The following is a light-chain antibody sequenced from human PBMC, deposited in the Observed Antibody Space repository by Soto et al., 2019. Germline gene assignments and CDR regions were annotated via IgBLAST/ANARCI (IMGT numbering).Light chain of an antibody. J-gene: IGKJ2*01. CDR3: QQSHSTTST. Sequence: DIQMTQSPSSLSASFGDRVTLTCRASQSIDTYLNWYQQKPGTAPKLLMYAASTLHSGVPSRFSGSGSGTDFTLTLSSLQREDFATYFCQQSHSTTSTFGQGTKLEI. CDR2: AAS. V-gene: IGKV1-39*01. CDR1: QSIDTY.